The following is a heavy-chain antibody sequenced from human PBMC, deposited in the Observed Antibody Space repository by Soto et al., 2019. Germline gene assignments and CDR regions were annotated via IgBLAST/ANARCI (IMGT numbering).Heavy chain of an antibody. CDR1: GGSIASTTYY. Sequence: SETLSLTCTVSGGSIASTTYYWGWIRQPPGKGLEWIGKIYYSGSTYYNPSLKSRVTISVDTSKNQFSLKLSSVTAADTAVYYCATAPGYFDWANPDSWGQGTLVTVSS. CDR2: IYYSGST. CDR3: ATAPGYFDWANPDS. J-gene: IGHJ4*02. V-gene: IGHV4-39*01. D-gene: IGHD3-9*01.